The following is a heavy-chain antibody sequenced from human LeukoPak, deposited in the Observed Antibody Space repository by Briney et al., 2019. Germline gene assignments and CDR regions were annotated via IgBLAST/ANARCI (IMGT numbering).Heavy chain of an antibody. CDR3: AKGGYSGSLDFDY. J-gene: IGHJ4*02. CDR1: GFTFSSHW. Sequence: GGSLRLSCAASGFTFSSHWMTWIRQAPGKGLEWVASIKKDVDEKYYVDSVKGRFTISRDNAKNSLYLQMNSLRAEDTAVYYCAKGGYSGSLDFDYWGQGTLVTVSS. V-gene: IGHV3-7*01. CDR2: IKKDVDEK. D-gene: IGHD1-26*01.